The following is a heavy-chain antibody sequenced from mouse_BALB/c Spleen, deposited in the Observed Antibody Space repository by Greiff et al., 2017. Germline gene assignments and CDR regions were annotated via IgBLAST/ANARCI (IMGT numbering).Heavy chain of an antibody. Sequence: QVQLKQSGAELAKPGASVKMSCKASGYTFTSYWMHWVKQRPGQGLEWIGYINPSTGYTEYNQKFKDKATLTADKSSSTAYMQLSSLTSEDSAVYYCARSWDYFDYWGQGTTLTVSS. J-gene: IGHJ2*01. CDR2: INPSTGYT. V-gene: IGHV1-7*01. CDR3: ARSWDYFDY. CDR1: GYTFTSYW. D-gene: IGHD4-1*01.